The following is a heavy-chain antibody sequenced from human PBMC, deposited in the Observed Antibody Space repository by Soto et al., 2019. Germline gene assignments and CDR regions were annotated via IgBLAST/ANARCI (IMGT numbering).Heavy chain of an antibody. CDR1: GGSISSSSYY. Sequence: SETLSLTCTVSGGSISSSSYYWGWIRQPPGKGLEWIGSIYYSGSTYYNPSLKSRVTISVDTSKNQFSLKLSSVTAADTAVYYCARHGPDIVANEYYFDYWGEGTRVTVAS. J-gene: IGHJ4*02. D-gene: IGHD5-12*01. V-gene: IGHV4-39*01. CDR3: ARHGPDIVANEYYFDY. CDR2: IYYSGST.